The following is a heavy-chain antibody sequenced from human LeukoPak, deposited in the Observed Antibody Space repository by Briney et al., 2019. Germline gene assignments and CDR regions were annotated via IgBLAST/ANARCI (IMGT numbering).Heavy chain of an antibody. J-gene: IGHJ4*02. CDR3: ARAHYSDSSGYFDY. CDR1: GFTFSSYG. CDR2: ISYDGSNK. V-gene: IGHV3-30*03. Sequence: GGSLRLSCAASGFTFSSYGMHWVRQAPGKGLEWVAVISYDGSNKYYADSVKGRFTISRDNSKNTLYLQMSGLRADDTAVYYCARAHYSDSSGYFDYWGQGTLVTVSS. D-gene: IGHD3-22*01.